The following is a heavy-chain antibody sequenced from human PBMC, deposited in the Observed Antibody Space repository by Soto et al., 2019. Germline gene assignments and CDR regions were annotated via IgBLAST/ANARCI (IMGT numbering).Heavy chain of an antibody. CDR3: AKVAGVATGGTVGGLDP. D-gene: IGHD6-13*01. V-gene: IGHV3-30*18. CDR2: ISYDGGHK. CDR1: GFSFSSYA. J-gene: IGHJ5*02. Sequence: QVQLVESGGGVVQPGRSLTLSCQTSGFSFSSYAMHWVRQAPGKGLEWVGVISYDGGHKFYGESVTGRFTISRDNSKNTLYLQMPNLTTEDTAVYYCAKVAGVATGGTVGGLDPWGQGTLVTVSS.